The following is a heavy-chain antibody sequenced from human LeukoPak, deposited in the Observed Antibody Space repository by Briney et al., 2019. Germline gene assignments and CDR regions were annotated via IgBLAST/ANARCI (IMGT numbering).Heavy chain of an antibody. J-gene: IGHJ6*02. CDR1: VDSISRYY. CDR2: IYYSGCT. CDR3: ARHSCSRRSCYYHYGMDV. D-gene: IGHD2-2*01. Sequence: SETLSLTCTVSVDSISRYYWCWIREPPGKGLGWIGYIYYSGCTNYNTSLKCRVTISVDKSKKQSSLKLSSVTAADTAVYYCARHSCSRRSCYYHYGMDVWGQGTTVTVSS. V-gene: IGHV4-59*08.